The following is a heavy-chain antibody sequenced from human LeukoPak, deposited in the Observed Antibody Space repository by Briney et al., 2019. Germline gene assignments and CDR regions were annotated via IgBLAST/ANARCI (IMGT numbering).Heavy chain of an antibody. D-gene: IGHD3-22*01. V-gene: IGHV1-8*03. CDR1: GYTFSNYD. Sequence: GASVKVSCKASGYTFSNYDINWVRQATGQGLEWMGWMNPNSGDTRYAQKFQGRVTITRNTSINTAYMELSSLRSEDTAVYYCARGLESYDSSTYPVLSSWGQRTVVTVSS. J-gene: IGHJ4*02. CDR3: ARGLESYDSSTYPVLSS. CDR2: MNPNSGDT.